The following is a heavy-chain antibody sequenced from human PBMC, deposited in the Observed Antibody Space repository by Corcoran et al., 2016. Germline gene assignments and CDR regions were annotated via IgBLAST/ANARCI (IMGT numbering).Heavy chain of an antibody. Sequence: QVQLVQSGAEVKKPGASVKVSCKASGYTFTSYGISWVRQAPGQGLEWMGWISAYNGNTNYAQKLQGRVPMTTDTSTSTAYMELRSLRSDDTAVYYCAREAGSPDTYYYYGMDVWGQGTTVTVSS. D-gene: IGHD5-18*01. V-gene: IGHV1-18*01. CDR1: GYTFTSYG. J-gene: IGHJ6*02. CDR3: AREAGSPDTYYYYGMDV. CDR2: ISAYNGNT.